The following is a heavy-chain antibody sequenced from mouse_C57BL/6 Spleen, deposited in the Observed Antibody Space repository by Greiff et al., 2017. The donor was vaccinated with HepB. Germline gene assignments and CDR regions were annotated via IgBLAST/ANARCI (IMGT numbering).Heavy chain of an antibody. V-gene: IGHV1-26*01. D-gene: IGHD1-1*01. J-gene: IGHJ2*01. Sequence: EVQLQQSGPELVKPGASVKISCKASGYTFTDYYMNWVKQSHGKSLEWIGDINPNNGGTSYNQKFKGKATLTVDKSSSTAYMELRSLTSEDSAVYYCARFQYYGSPYFDYWGQGTTLTVSS. CDR1: GYTFTDYY. CDR2: INPNNGGT. CDR3: ARFQYYGSPYFDY.